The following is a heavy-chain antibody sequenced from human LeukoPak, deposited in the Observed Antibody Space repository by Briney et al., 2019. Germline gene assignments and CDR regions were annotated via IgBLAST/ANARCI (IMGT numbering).Heavy chain of an antibody. V-gene: IGHV4-4*09. J-gene: IGHJ6*03. Sequence: SETLSLTCSVSGDSMSLYYWSRLRQPPGKGLEWIGHIYSSGSTIYNPSLKSRVTISVDTSKNQFSLRLSSVTAADTAVYYCARHPGKKYYQYYIDVWGKGTTVTVSS. CDR1: GDSMSLYY. CDR2: IYSSGST. CDR3: ARHPGKKYYQYYIDV.